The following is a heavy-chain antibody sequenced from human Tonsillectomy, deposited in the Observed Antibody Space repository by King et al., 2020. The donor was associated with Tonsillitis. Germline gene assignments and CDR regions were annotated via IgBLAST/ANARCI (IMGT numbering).Heavy chain of an antibody. CDR2: INTSSGGT. J-gene: IGHJ5*02. CDR1: GYTFTGYY. D-gene: IGHD4-17*01. V-gene: IGHV1-2*02. Sequence: QLVQSGAEVKKPGASVRVSCKASGYTFTGYYMHWVRQAPGQGLEWMGWINTSSGGTKFAQSFQGRVTMTRDTSISTAYMEPNKLRSDDTAVYYCARDYGDYVGWFDPWGQGTLVTVSS. CDR3: ARDYGDYVGWFDP.